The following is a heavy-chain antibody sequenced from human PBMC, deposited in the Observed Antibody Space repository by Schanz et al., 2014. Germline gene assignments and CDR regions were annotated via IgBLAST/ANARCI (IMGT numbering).Heavy chain of an antibody. J-gene: IGHJ6*03. Sequence: PGGSLRLSCAASGFTFSDHYMDWVRQAPGKGLEWVSAISGSGGSTYYADSVKGRFTISRDNSKNTLYLQMNSLRAEDTAVFYCARDGDRFYHNYYMDVWGQGTTVTVSS. D-gene: IGHD4-17*01. CDR2: ISGSGGST. CDR1: GFTFSDHY. V-gene: IGHV3-23*01. CDR3: ARDGDRFYHNYYMDV.